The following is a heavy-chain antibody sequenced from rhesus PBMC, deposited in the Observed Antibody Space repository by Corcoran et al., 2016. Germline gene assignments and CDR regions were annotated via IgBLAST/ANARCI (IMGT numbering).Heavy chain of an antibody. CDR2: MSYNEGRT. CDR3: GRACSAGVCYSY. Sequence: QLQLQESGPGLVKPSETLSLPCAVSDDSISRNYLSWLRQPPGKGLEWIGRMSYNEGRTEYNPSLNSRVTFSIDTSKNQFPLKLNSVTAADTAVYFCGRACSAGVCYSYWGQGVLVTVSS. V-gene: IGHV4-173*01. CDR1: DDSISRNY. J-gene: IGHJ4*01. D-gene: IGHD2-39*02.